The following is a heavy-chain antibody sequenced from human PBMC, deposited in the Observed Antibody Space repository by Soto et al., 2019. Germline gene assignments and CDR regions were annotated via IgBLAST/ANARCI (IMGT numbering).Heavy chain of an antibody. V-gene: IGHV6-1*01. CDR1: GDSVSSNSAA. CDR2: TYYRSKWLN. Sequence: SQTLSLTCAISGDSVSSNSAAWNWIRQSPSRGLEWLGRTYYRSKWLNEYAVPVKSRLTVNPDTFKNHFSLQLTSVTPEDTAVYYCARDPGYFYGLDVWGQGTTVTVSS. J-gene: IGHJ6*02. CDR3: ARDPGYFYGLDV.